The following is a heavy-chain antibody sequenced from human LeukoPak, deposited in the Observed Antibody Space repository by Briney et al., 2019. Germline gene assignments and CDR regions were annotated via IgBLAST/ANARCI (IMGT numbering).Heavy chain of an antibody. V-gene: IGHV4-59*01. CDR2: FYYSGST. D-gene: IGHD6-13*01. CDR1: GGSISNYY. Sequence: SQTLSLTCTVSGGSISNYYWSWIRQPPGKGLEWIGYFYYSGSTSYNPSLKSRVTISVATSKNQFSLKLSSVTAADTAVYYCAKGGIRSGAFDIWGQGTRVTVSS. CDR3: AKGGIRSGAFDI. J-gene: IGHJ3*02.